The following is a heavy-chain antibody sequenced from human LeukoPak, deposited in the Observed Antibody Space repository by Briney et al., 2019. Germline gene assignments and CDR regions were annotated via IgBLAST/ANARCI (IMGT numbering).Heavy chain of an antibody. Sequence: ASVKVSCKASGYTFTGYYIHWVRQAPGQGLEWMGWMNPNSGNTGYAQKFQGRVTITRNTSISTAYMELSSLRSEDTAVYYCARAGRVTTRYYYYYMDVWGKGTTVTVSS. J-gene: IGHJ6*03. CDR3: ARAGRVTTRYYYYYMDV. CDR1: GYTFTGYY. D-gene: IGHD4-17*01. V-gene: IGHV1-8*03. CDR2: MNPNSGNT.